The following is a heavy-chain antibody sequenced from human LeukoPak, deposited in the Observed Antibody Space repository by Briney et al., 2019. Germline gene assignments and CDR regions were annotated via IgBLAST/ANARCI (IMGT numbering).Heavy chain of an antibody. J-gene: IGHJ6*02. CDR1: GGTFSSYA. Sequence: ASVKVSCKASGGTFSSYAISWVRQSPGQGLEWMGWISCYNGNSKSSEKFQGRVTMTIETSTSTVYMELRTLKNDDTAVYYCARDAGDGMDVWALGITVIVSS. V-gene: IGHV1-18*01. CDR3: ARDAGDGMDV. CDR2: ISCYNGNS.